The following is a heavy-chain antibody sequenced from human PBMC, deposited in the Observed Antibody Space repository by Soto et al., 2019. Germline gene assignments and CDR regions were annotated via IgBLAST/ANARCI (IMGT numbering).Heavy chain of an antibody. J-gene: IGHJ5*02. Sequence: SEALSLPCALYVGSFSGFYWSWIRQPPGKGLEWIGEINHSGSINYNASLKSRVTISIEKSKNQVSLKLSSVTAADTAVYYCARGARKRWFDPWGQGTMVTVSS. CDR2: INHSGSI. CDR3: ARGARKRWFDP. V-gene: IGHV4-34*01. CDR1: VGSFSGFY.